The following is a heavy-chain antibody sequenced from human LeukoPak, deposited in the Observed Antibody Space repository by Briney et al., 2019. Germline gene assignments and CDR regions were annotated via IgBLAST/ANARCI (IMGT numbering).Heavy chain of an antibody. J-gene: IGHJ4*02. D-gene: IGHD4-17*01. CDR2: ISGSGGST. V-gene: IGHV3-23*01. CDR3: AKDSDYGDYDVSDYFDY. CDR1: GFTFSSYA. Sequence: GGSLRLSCAASGFTFSSYAMSWVRQAPGKGLEWVSAISGSGGSTYYADSVKGRFTISRDNSKNTLYLQMNSLRAEDTAVYYCAKDSDYGDYDVSDYFDYWGQGTLVTVSS.